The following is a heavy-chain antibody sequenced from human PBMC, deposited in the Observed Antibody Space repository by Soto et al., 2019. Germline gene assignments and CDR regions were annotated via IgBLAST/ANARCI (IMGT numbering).Heavy chain of an antibody. V-gene: IGHV4-39*01. CDR1: GGSIYRSGYY. Sequence: PSETLSLTCTVSGGSIYRSGYYWGWIRQPPWRGLEWIGNIDYNGVTYSNPSLKSRVTISRDTSKNQFSLKLTSVTAADTALYYCGKVLVGATGHTDSDSWGPGXLVTVYS. CDR2: IDYNGVT. J-gene: IGHJ4*02. CDR3: GKVLVGATGHTDSDS. D-gene: IGHD2-15*01.